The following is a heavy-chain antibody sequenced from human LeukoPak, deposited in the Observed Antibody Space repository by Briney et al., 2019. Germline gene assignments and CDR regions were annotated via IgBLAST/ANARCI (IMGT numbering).Heavy chain of an antibody. Sequence: GGSLRLSCAASGFIFSNYAMHWVRQAPGKGLEWLIFISHDGSNKYYADSVKGRFTISGDNSKNTLYLQMNSLRAEDTAVYYCARDTYGSGYWGQGTLVTVSS. J-gene: IGHJ4*02. V-gene: IGHV3-30*04. D-gene: IGHD3-10*01. CDR3: ARDTYGSGY. CDR1: GFIFSNYA. CDR2: ISHDGSNK.